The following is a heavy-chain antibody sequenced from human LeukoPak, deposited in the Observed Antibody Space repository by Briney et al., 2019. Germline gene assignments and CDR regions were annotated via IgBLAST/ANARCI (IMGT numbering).Heavy chain of an antibody. CDR2: IYHSGST. V-gene: IGHV4-38-2*01. J-gene: IGHJ4*02. D-gene: IGHD6-13*01. CDR3: ARHEMSEAEAHFDY. CDR1: RYYISSGYY. Sequence: SETLPLTGAVTRYYISSGYYWAWVRQPPGKGLEWIGSIYHSGSTYYDPSLNSPVTISVNTPKNQYSLKLSSVTAADTALYYCARHEMSEAEAHFDYWGQGTLVTVSS.